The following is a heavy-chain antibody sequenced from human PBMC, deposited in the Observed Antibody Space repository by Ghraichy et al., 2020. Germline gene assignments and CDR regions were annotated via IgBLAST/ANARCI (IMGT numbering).Heavy chain of an antibody. CDR2: INPKSGDT. D-gene: IGHD3-22*01. V-gene: IGHV1-2*02. Sequence: ASVKVSCKASGYTFIGYYIHWVRQVPGQGLEWMGWINPKSGDTNYAQKFQGRVTMARDTSISTAYMDLRRLRFDDTAVYYCARDPERVARFYYTYYGMVLWGRGTTVTVS. J-gene: IGHJ6*02. CDR3: ARDPERVARFYYTYYGMVL. CDR1: GYTFIGYY.